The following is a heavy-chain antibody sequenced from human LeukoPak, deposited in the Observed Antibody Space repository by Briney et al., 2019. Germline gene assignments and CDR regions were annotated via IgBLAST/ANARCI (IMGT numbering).Heavy chain of an antibody. CDR1: GGSLNGYY. J-gene: IGHJ5*02. CDR3: ARNPSYNWNYNWFDP. Sequence: SETLSLTCAVSGGSLNGYYWSWIRQPPGKGLEWIGEISHTESTNYNPSHKSRVTISIDKSKNQFSLKLSSVTAADTAVYYCARNPSYNWNYNWFDPWGQGTLVTVSS. CDR2: ISHTEST. D-gene: IGHD1-7*01. V-gene: IGHV4-34*01.